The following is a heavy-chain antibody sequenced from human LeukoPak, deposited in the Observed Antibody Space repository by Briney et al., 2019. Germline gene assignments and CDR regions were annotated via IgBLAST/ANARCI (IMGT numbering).Heavy chain of an antibody. Sequence: ASETLSLTCAVYGGSFSGYYWSWIRQPPGKGLEWIGEINHSGSTNYNPSLKSRVTISVDTSKNQFSLKLSSVTAADTAVYYCATQVLLWFGELIDYWGQGTLVTVSP. V-gene: IGHV4-34*01. CDR2: INHSGST. D-gene: IGHD3-10*01. J-gene: IGHJ4*02. CDR1: GGSFSGYY. CDR3: ATQVLLWFGELIDY.